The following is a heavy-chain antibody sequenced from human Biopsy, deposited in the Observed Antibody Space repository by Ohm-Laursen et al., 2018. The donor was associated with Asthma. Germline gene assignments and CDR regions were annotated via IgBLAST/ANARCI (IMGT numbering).Heavy chain of an antibody. Sequence: SLRLSCAAPGFTFSHYYMSWIRQAPGKGLEWISYINGKSNSIEYADSVKGRFTISRDNAKNSLYLQMNSLRAEDTAVYYCARDSYSSGLYDDFESWGQGTLVTVSS. CDR3: ARDSYSSGLYDDFES. CDR1: GFTFSHYY. CDR2: INGKSNSI. V-gene: IGHV3-11*01. J-gene: IGHJ4*02. D-gene: IGHD6-19*01.